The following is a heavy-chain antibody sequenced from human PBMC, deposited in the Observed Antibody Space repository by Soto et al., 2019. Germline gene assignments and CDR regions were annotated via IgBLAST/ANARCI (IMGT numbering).Heavy chain of an antibody. Sequence: SETLSLTCTVSGGSISSYYWSWIRQPPGKGLEWIGYIYYSGSTNYNPSLKSRVTISVDTSKNQYSLRLSSVTAADTAVYYCARLYSSGAEAYYYYGMDVWGQGTTVTVSS. J-gene: IGHJ6*02. V-gene: IGHV4-59*01. CDR1: GGSISSYY. D-gene: IGHD6-19*01. CDR2: IYYSGST. CDR3: ARLYSSGAEAYYYYGMDV.